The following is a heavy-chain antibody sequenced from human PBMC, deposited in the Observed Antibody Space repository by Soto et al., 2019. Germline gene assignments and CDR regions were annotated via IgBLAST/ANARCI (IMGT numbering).Heavy chain of an antibody. CDR3: AKDYARDRSSPYGMDV. D-gene: IGHD6-13*01. V-gene: IGHV3-23*01. CDR2: ISGSGYST. Sequence: PGGSLRLSCAASGFSFSSYGMSWVRQAPGKGLEWVSGISGSGYSTYYADSVKGRFTISRDNSKNTLYLQMNSLRAEDTALYYCAKDYARDRSSPYGMDVWGQGTTVTVSS. J-gene: IGHJ6*02. CDR1: GFSFSSYG.